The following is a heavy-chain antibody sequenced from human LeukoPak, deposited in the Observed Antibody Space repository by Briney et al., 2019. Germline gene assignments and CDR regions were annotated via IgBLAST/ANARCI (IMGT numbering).Heavy chain of an antibody. J-gene: IGHJ4*02. D-gene: IGHD2-15*01. CDR2: IKQDGSEK. CDR1: GFTFNSYW. Sequence: PGGSLRLSCAVSGFTFNSYWMSWVRQAPGKGLEWVANIKQDGSEKFYVDSVKGRFTISRDNARNSLYLQMNSLRADDTAVYYCARGRYCGGGSCHYFDYWGQGTLVTVSS. CDR3: ARGRYCGGGSCHYFDY. V-gene: IGHV3-7*01.